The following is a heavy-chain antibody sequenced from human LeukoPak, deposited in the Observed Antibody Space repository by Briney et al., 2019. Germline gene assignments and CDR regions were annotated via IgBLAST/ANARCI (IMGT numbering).Heavy chain of an antibody. Sequence: PSETLSLTCTVSGGSISSSSYYWGWIRQPPGKGLEWIGSIYYSGSTYYNPSLKSRVTISVDTSKNQFSLKLSSVTAAHTAVYYCARVLLSGSYSFNYWGQGTLVTVSS. CDR3: ARVLLSGSYSFNY. V-gene: IGHV4-39*01. CDR2: IYYSGST. CDR1: GGSISSSSYY. D-gene: IGHD1-26*01. J-gene: IGHJ4*02.